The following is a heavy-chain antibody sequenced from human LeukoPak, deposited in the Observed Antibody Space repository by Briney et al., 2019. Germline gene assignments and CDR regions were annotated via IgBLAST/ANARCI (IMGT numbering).Heavy chain of an antibody. Sequence: PGGSLRLSCAASGFTFSSYAMSWVRQAPGKGLEWVSAISGSGGSTYYADSVKGRFTISRDNSKNTLYLQMNSLRAEDTAVYYCAKFSLDILTGYYNLDAFDIWGQGTMATVSS. V-gene: IGHV3-23*01. J-gene: IGHJ3*02. CDR3: AKFSLDILTGYYNLDAFDI. CDR1: GFTFSSYA. D-gene: IGHD3-9*01. CDR2: ISGSGGST.